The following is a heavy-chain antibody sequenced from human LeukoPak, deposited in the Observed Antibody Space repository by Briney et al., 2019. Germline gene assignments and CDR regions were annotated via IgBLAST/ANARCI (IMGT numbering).Heavy chain of an antibody. V-gene: IGHV3-7*01. CDR2: IKQDGSEK. CDR1: GFTFSSYW. Sequence: GGSLRLSCAASGFTFSSYWMSWVRQAPGKGREWVANIKQDGSEKYYVDSVKGRFTISRDNAKNSLYLQMNSLRAEDTAVYYCARDPYSGYDTYYFDYWGQGTLVTVSS. J-gene: IGHJ4*02. CDR3: ARDPYSGYDTYYFDY. D-gene: IGHD5-12*01.